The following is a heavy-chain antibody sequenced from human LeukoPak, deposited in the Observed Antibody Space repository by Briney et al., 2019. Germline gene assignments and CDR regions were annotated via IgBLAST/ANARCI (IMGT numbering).Heavy chain of an antibody. V-gene: IGHV4-39*01. CDR2: IYYSGST. CDR3: AVEGVRGVLDY. Sequence: SETLSLTCTVSGGSISRGSHYWGWIRQPPGKGLEWIGNIYYSGSTYYNSSLKSRVSISVDTSKNQFSLKMTSVTAADTAVYYCAVEGVRGVLDYWGQGTLVTVSS. D-gene: IGHD3-10*01. J-gene: IGHJ4*02. CDR1: GGSISRGSHY.